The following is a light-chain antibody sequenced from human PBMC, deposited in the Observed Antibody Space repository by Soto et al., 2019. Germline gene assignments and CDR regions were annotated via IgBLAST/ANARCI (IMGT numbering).Light chain of an antibody. CDR1: SRDVGGYNF. CDR3: CTYVGFSTFV. J-gene: IGLJ1*01. V-gene: IGLV2-23*03. CDR2: EGC. Sequence: QSALTQPASVSGSAGQSITISCTGTSRDVGGYNFVSWYRQSPGEVPKLIIYEGCKRPSGVSSRFSASKSGNTASLTISGLQAEDEADYDCCTYVGFSTFVVGTGTKLTVL.